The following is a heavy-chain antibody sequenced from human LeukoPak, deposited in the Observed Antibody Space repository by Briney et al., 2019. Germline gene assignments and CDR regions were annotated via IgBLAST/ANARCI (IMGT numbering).Heavy chain of an antibody. V-gene: IGHV4-4*09. Sequence: SETLSLTCTVSGGSLRSFYWSWIRQPPGKGPEWIGFVFPTGTTNYNPSLRSRVAMSVDISENQFSLKLSSVTAADTAVYYCARNGNYGLGWFDPWGQGTLVTVSS. J-gene: IGHJ5*02. D-gene: IGHD3-16*01. CDR1: GGSLRSFY. CDR3: ARNGNYGLGWFDP. CDR2: VFPTGTT.